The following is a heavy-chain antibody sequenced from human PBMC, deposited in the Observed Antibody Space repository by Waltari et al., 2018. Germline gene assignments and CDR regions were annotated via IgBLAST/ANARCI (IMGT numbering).Heavy chain of an antibody. CDR2: ISGSGGST. J-gene: IGHJ3*02. CDR1: GFTFSSYA. Sequence: EVQLLESGGGLVQPGGSLRLSCAASGFTFSSYAMSWVRQAPGKGLDGVSAISGSGGSTYYADSVKGRFTISRDNSKNTLYRQMNSLRAEDTAVYYCAKAGVAGPGAFDIWGQGTMVTVSS. D-gene: IGHD6-19*01. V-gene: IGHV3-23*01. CDR3: AKAGVAGPGAFDI.